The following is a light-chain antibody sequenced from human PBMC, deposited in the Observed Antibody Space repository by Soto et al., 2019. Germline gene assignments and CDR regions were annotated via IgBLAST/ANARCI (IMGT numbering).Light chain of an antibody. CDR1: QSVTTN. V-gene: IGKV3-15*01. CDR3: QQYNNWPPWT. Sequence: EVVMTQSPATLSVSPWERATLSCMASQSVTTNMAWYQQKPGQAPRLLIYGASTRATGIPARFSGSGSGTDFTLTISSLQSEDFAVYYCQQYNNWPPWTFGQGTTVDIK. CDR2: GAS. J-gene: IGKJ1*01.